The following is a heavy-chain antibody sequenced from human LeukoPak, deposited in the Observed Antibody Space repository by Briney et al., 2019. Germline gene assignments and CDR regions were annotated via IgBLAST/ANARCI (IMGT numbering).Heavy chain of an antibody. CDR2: IYYSGST. CDR1: GGSISSYY. D-gene: IGHD3-3*01. Sequence: SETLSPTCTVSGGSISSYYWSWIRQPPGKGLEWIGYIYYSGSTNYNPSVKSRVTISVDTSKNQFSLKLSSVTAADTAMYYCARVTPYYDFWSGYLDYWGQGTLVTVSS. J-gene: IGHJ4*02. V-gene: IGHV4-59*01. CDR3: ARVTPYYDFWSGYLDY.